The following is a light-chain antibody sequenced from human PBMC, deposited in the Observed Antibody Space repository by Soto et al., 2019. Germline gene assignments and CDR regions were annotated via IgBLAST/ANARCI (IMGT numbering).Light chain of an antibody. CDR1: SSNIGAAYD. J-gene: IGLJ3*02. V-gene: IGLV1-40*01. CDR3: QSYYSSLSGWV. CDR2: GNN. Sequence: QSVLTQPPSVSGAPGQKVTISCTRSSSNIGAAYDVHWYQHLPGTAPKLLIYGNNNRPSGVPDRFSGSKSGTSASLAITGLQAEDEADYYCQSYYSSLSGWVFGGGTQLTVL.